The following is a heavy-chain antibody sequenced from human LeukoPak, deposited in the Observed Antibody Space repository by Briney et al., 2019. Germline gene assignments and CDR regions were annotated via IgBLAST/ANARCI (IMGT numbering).Heavy chain of an antibody. D-gene: IGHD3-3*01. CDR3: AKDGGGYDFWSGSYAFDI. J-gene: IGHJ3*02. CDR2: ISYDGSNK. CDR1: GFTFSSYA. V-gene: IGHV3-30-3*01. Sequence: GGSLRLSCAASGFTFSSYAMHWVRQAPGKGLEWVAVISYDGSNKYYADSVKGRFTISRDNSKNTLYLQMNSLRAEDTAVYYCAKDGGGYDFWSGSYAFDIWGQGTMVTVSS.